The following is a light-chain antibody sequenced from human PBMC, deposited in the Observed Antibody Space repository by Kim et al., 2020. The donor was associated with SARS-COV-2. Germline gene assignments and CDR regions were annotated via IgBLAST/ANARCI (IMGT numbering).Light chain of an antibody. CDR1: QSVLYSSNGKNF. V-gene: IGKV4-1*01. Sequence: DIVLTQSPDSLAVSLGERATINCKSSQSVLYSSNGKNFLAWYQQRPGQPPRLLIYWASTREPGVPDRFSGSGSETDFTLTISSLQAEDVAVYYRQQYYTIPYVFGQGTKLEI. CDR2: WAS. J-gene: IGKJ2*01. CDR3: QQYYTIPYV.